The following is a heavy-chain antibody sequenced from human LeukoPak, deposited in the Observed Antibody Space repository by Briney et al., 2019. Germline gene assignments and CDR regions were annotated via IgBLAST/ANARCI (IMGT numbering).Heavy chain of an antibody. Sequence: GGSLRLSCAASGFTFSSYSMNWVRQAPGKGLEWVSSISSSSSYIYYADSVKGRFTISRNNAKNSLYLQMNSLRAEDTAVYYCARVSSEDYYDSSGYPIGAFDIWGQGTMVTVSS. CDR1: GFTFSSYS. D-gene: IGHD3-22*01. CDR2: ISSSSSYI. V-gene: IGHV3-21*01. J-gene: IGHJ3*02. CDR3: ARVSSEDYYDSSGYPIGAFDI.